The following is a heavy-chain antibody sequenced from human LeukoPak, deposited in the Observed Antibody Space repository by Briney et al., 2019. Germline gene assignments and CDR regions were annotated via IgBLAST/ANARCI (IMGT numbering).Heavy chain of an antibody. CDR1: GGSISSYY. D-gene: IGHD3-3*01. CDR2: IDCSGGT. V-gene: IGHV4-59*06. Sequence: PSETLSLTCTVSGGSISSYYWSWIRQPPGKGLEWIGFIDCSGGTYYNPSLKSRINISVDTSKNQFSLSLSSVTAADTAVYYCARVPHARTFDIWGQGTMVTVSS. CDR3: ARVPHARTFDI. J-gene: IGHJ3*02.